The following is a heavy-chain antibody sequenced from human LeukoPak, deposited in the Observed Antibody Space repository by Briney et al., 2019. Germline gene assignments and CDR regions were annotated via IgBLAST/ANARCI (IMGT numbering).Heavy chain of an antibody. CDR2: IYYSGST. D-gene: IGHD3-3*01. J-gene: IGHJ4*02. CDR3: ARGVVRFLEWLPAFDY. Sequence: SETLSLTCTVSGVSISRYYWSWIRQPPGKGLEWIGYIYYSGSTNYNPSLKSRVTISVDTSKNQFSLKLSSVTAADTAVYYCARGVVRFLEWLPAFDYWGQGTLVTVSS. V-gene: IGHV4-59*01. CDR1: GVSISRYY.